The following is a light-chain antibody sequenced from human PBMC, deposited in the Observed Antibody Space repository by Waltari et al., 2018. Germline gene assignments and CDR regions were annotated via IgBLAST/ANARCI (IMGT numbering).Light chain of an antibody. Sequence: ETVLTQSPATLSVSPGERATLSCRASQSVVTNLAWYQHKFGQAPRLLIYGASTRPTVVPARFSGSGSGTEFTLTISSLQSEDFELYYCQQYDTWPLTFGGGTKVAIK. CDR2: GAS. CDR1: QSVVTN. J-gene: IGKJ4*01. V-gene: IGKV3-15*01. CDR3: QQYDTWPLT.